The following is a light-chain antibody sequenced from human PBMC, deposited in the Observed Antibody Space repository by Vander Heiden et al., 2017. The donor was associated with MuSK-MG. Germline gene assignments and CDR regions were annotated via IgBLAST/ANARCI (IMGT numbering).Light chain of an antibody. J-gene: IGLJ2*01. Sequence: QSALTLPRSVSGSPGLSVTIPCTGPSSDVGGYSYGSWYQHHPGKAPKLKIYDVSKRPSGVPDRFSGSKSGNTASLTISGLQAEDEADYYCCSYAGSYTTDVVFGGGTKLTVL. CDR2: DVS. CDR3: CSYAGSYTTDVV. V-gene: IGLV2-11*01. CDR1: SSDVGGYSY.